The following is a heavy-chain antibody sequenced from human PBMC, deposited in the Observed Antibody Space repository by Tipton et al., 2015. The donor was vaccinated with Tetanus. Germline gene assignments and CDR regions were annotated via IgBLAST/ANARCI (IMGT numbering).Heavy chain of an antibody. CDR1: GASLSSGDYF. CDR2: INSLGST. Sequence: TLSLTCSVSGASLSSGDYFWSWLRQSPGGGLEWIGYINSLGSTWYNPSLKSRVTISVDSSKNQFSLNVNSVTAADTTVYYCARVKGTYNHYGLDVWGQGTTVTVAS. J-gene: IGHJ6*02. D-gene: IGHD3-10*01. CDR3: ARVKGTYNHYGLDV. V-gene: IGHV4-30-4*01.